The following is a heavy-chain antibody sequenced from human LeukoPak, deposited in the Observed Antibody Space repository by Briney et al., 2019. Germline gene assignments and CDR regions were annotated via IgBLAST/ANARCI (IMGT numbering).Heavy chain of an antibody. CDR2: ISCDGSNK. J-gene: IGHJ4*02. D-gene: IGHD2-2*01. CDR3: ARDLTSCTSTSCYPFDY. Sequence: GGSLRLSCAASGFTFSSYAMHWVRQAPGKGLEWVAVISCDGSNKYYADSVKGRFTISRDNSKNTLYLQMNSLRAEDTAVYYCARDLTSCTSTSCYPFDYWGQGTLVTVSS. CDR1: GFTFSSYA. V-gene: IGHV3-30-3*01.